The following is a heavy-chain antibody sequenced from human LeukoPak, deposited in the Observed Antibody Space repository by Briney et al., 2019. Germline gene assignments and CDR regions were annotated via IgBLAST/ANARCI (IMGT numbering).Heavy chain of an antibody. CDR2: ICYDGRNK. CDR3: ARARNDYDSNGFSALDY. Sequence: GGSLRLSCAASGFTFSSYGMHWVRQAPGKGVEGVAGICYDGRNKNYADSVKGGFTLSRENSKKTLYLQMNSLTVEDTAVYYCARARNDYDSNGFSALDYWGQGTLVTVSS. V-gene: IGHV3-33*01. J-gene: IGHJ4*02. D-gene: IGHD3-22*01. CDR1: GFTFSSYG.